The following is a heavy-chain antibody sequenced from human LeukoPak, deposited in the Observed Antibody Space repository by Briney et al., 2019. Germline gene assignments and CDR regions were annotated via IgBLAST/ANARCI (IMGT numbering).Heavy chain of an antibody. J-gene: IGHJ3*02. CDR3: ARARSSYGYGDAFDI. V-gene: IGHV3-30*03. D-gene: IGHD5-18*01. CDR1: GFTFSSYW. Sequence: GSLSLSCAASGFTFSSYWMSWVRQAPGKGLEWVAVISYDGSSKYYADSVKGRFTISSDNSKNTLYLQMNSLRAEDTAVYYCARARSSYGYGDAFDIWGQGTMVTVSS. CDR2: ISYDGSSK.